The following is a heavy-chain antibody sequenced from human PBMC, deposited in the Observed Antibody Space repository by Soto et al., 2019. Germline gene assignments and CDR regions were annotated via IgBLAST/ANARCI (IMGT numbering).Heavy chain of an antibody. V-gene: IGHV4-59*01. Sequence: QVQLQESGPGLVKPSETLSLTCTVSGGSISTYYWSWIRQPPGKGLEWIGYIHYSGSTYFNPSLNXRXTXXLDMSRNQFSLQLTSVTAADTAVYYCARESAGSHKNNWFDPWGQGTLVTVSS. CDR3: ARESAGSHKNNWFDP. J-gene: IGHJ5*02. D-gene: IGHD3-10*01. CDR1: GGSISTYY. CDR2: IHYSGST.